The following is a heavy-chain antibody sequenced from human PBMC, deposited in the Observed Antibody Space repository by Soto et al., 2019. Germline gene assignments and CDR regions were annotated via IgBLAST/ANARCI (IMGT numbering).Heavy chain of an antibody. CDR2: ISAYNGNT. CDR3: ARCEPGDYADY. Sequence: ASVKVSCKASGYTFTNFGISWVRQAPGQGLEWMGWISAYNGNTNYAQKLQGRVTMTTDTSASTAYMELRSLRSDDTAVYYCARCEPGDYADYWGQGTLVTVSS. J-gene: IGHJ4*02. V-gene: IGHV1-18*01. CDR1: GYTFTNFG. D-gene: IGHD4-17*01.